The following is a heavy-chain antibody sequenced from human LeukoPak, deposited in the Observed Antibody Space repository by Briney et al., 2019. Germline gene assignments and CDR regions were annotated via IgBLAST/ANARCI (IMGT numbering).Heavy chain of an antibody. CDR1: EFAFSTYN. Sequence: GGSLRLSCAASEFAFSTYNMNWVRQAPGKGLEWVAVISYDGSNKYYADSVKGRFTISRDNSKSTLYLQMNSLRAEDTAVYYCARVGSGSYFLDGSDIWGQGTMVTVSS. CDR2: ISYDGSNK. CDR3: ARVGSGSYFLDGSDI. J-gene: IGHJ3*02. V-gene: IGHV3-30*03. D-gene: IGHD1-26*01.